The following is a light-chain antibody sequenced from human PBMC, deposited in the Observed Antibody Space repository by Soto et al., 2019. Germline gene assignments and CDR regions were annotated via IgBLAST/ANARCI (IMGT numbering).Light chain of an antibody. CDR1: QSIRNY. J-gene: IGKJ2*01. CDR2: AAS. V-gene: IGKV1-39*01. Sequence: DIQMSQSPSSLSASVGDRVTITCRASQSIRNYLNWYQQKPGKAPKLLIYAASSLQSGVPSRFSGSGSGTDFTLTISSLRREDFATYYCQHSYSTPYAFGQGTKLEIK. CDR3: QHSYSTPYA.